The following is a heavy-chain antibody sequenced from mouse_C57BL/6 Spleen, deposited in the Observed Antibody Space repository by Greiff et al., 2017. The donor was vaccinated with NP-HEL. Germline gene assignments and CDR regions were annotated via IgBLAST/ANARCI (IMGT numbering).Heavy chain of an antibody. V-gene: IGHV3-6*01. Sequence: EVKLQESGPGLVKPSQSLSLTCSVTGYSITSGYYWNWIRQFPGNKLEWMGYISYDGSNNYNPSLKNRISITRDTSKNQFFLKLNSVTTEDTATYYCARDQRYYGSSPYWYFDVWGTGTTVTVSS. D-gene: IGHD1-1*01. CDR2: ISYDGSN. CDR1: GYSITSGYY. J-gene: IGHJ1*03. CDR3: ARDQRYYGSSPYWYFDV.